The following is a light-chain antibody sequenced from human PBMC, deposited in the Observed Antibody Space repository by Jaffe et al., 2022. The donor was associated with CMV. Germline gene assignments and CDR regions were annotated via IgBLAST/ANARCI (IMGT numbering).Light chain of an antibody. CDR2: AAS. CDR3: QQANSYLPIT. Sequence: DIQMTQSPSSVSASIGDRVTITCRASLGLTNWVAWYQQKPGKAPKLLIYAASTLQRGVPSRFSGSGSGTDFILTITDLQPEDFATYYCQQANSYLPITFGQGTRVEIK. V-gene: IGKV1-12*01. CDR1: LGLTNW. J-gene: IGKJ5*01.